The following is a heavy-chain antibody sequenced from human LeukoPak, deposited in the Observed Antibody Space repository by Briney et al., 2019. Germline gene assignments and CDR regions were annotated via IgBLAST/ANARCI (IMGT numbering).Heavy chain of an antibody. CDR1: GGSFSGYY. CDR3: AGGPPWGDTAMAPYFDY. CDR2: INHSGST. V-gene: IGHV4-34*01. J-gene: IGHJ4*02. Sequence: KPSETLSLTCAVYGGSFSGYYWSWIRQPPGKGLEWIGEINHSGSTNYNPSLKSRVTISVDTSKNQFSLKLSSVTAADTAVYYCAGGPPWGDTAMAPYFDYWGQGTLVTVSS. D-gene: IGHD5-18*01.